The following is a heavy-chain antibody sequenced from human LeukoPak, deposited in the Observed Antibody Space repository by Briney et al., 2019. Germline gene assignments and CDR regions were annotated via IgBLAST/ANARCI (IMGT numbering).Heavy chain of an antibody. CDR2: IYHSGST. J-gene: IGHJ6*03. D-gene: IGHD3-3*01. CDR3: ARIRGAGADYYFYYMDV. V-gene: IGHV4-38-2*02. Sequence: SETLSLTCTVSGYSISSGYYWGWIRQPPGKGLEWIALIYHSGSTNYNPSLKSRVTISVDMSKSQFSLKLSSVTAADTAVYYCARIRGAGADYYFYYMDVWGKGTTVTVSS. CDR1: GYSISSGYY.